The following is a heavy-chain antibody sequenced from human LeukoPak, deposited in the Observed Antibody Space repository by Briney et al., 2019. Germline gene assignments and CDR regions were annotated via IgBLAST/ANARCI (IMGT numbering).Heavy chain of an antibody. D-gene: IGHD4-23*01. Sequence: GGSLRLSCTASGFSFSSFEMNWVRQAPGKGLEWVSYISRSGTTVYYADSVKGRFTISRDNARNSLFLQMNSLGVEDTAVYYCARDQLQTWPWADYYGLDVWGQGTTVTVSS. CDR1: GFSFSSFE. V-gene: IGHV3-48*03. CDR3: ARDQLQTWPWADYYGLDV. CDR2: ISRSGTTV. J-gene: IGHJ6*02.